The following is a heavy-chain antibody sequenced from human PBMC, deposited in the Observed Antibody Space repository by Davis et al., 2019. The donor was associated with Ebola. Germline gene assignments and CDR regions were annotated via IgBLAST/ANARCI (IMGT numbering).Heavy chain of an antibody. V-gene: IGHV3-33*01. J-gene: IGHJ4*02. CDR2: IWYDGSNK. CDR1: GFTFSSYG. CDR3: ARDGVDWNDFDY. D-gene: IGHD1-1*01. Sequence: GESLKISCAASGFTFSSYGMHWVRQAPGKGLEWVAVIWYDGSNKYYADSVKGRFTISRDNAKNSLYLQMNSLRDEDTAVYYCARDGVDWNDFDYWGQGTLVTVSS.